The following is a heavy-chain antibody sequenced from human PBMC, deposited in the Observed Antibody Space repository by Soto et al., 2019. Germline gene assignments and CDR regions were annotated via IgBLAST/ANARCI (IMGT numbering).Heavy chain of an antibody. Sequence: SETLSLTCAVSGGSSSRSNWWSWVRQPPGKGLEWIGETYHSGRTNYNPSLKSRVTISVDKSKNHFSLKLSSVTAADTAVYYCGRISSHGDYAYWGQGTLVTVSS. CDR3: GRISSHGDYAY. V-gene: IGHV4-4*02. CDR1: GGSSSRSNW. D-gene: IGHD4-17*01. CDR2: TYHSGRT. J-gene: IGHJ4*02.